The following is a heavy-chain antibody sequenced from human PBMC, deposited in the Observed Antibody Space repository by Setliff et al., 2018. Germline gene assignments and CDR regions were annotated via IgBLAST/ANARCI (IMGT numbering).Heavy chain of an antibody. D-gene: IGHD5-18*01. CDR3: VRDRGDTSMIKPAY. CDR2: IYSGGDT. J-gene: IGHJ4*02. Sequence: PGGSLRLSCAASGFTVSSDYMSWFRQAPGKGLEWVSVIYSGGDTYYVDSVKGRFTIYRDNSKNTLYLQMNSLRAEDTALYYCVRDRGDTSMIKPAYWGQGTLVTVSS. V-gene: IGHV3-66*01. CDR1: GFTVSSDY.